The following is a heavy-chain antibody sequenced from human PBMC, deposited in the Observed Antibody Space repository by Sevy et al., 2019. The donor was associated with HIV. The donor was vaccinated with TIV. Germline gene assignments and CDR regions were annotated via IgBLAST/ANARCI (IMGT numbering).Heavy chain of an antibody. CDR1: GFMFSSYA. Sequence: GGSLRLSCAASGFMFSSYAMSWVRQAPGKALEWVSSVSGSGASTYYADSVKGRFTISRDNSKNTLYLQMSSLRVEDTAVYYCAKNPAVGSYYYMDVWGKGTTVTVSS. CDR3: AKNPAVGSYYYMDV. V-gene: IGHV3-23*01. J-gene: IGHJ6*03. CDR2: VSGSGAST. D-gene: IGHD1-26*01.